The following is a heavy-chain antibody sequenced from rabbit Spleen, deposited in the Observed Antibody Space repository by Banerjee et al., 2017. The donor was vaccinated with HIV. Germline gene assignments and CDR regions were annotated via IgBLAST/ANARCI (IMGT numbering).Heavy chain of an antibody. CDR2: IYTTGTWT. Sequence: QSLEESGGDLVKPGASLTLTCTASGFSFSNKYVVCWVRQAPGKGLEWIACIYTTGTWTYYASWAKGRFTISKTSTTVTLQMTSLAAADTAPYFCARLSSNWTYLKLWGPGTLVTVS. D-gene: IGHD8-1*01. V-gene: IGHV1S40*01. CDR1: GFSFSNKYV. CDR3: ARLSSNWTYLKL. J-gene: IGHJ4*01.